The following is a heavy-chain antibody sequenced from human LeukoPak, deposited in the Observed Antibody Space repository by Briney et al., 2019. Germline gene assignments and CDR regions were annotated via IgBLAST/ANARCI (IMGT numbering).Heavy chain of an antibody. D-gene: IGHD1-1*01. Sequence: GGALRVSCAASGFTFSSCARHGVGPAPGKGLEGVAGISYDGSNKYYADSVKGRFTISRDNSKNTLYLQMNSLRAEDTAVYYCAREGTNWNDGRFDYWGQGTLVTVSS. CDR1: GFTFSSCA. CDR3: AREGTNWNDGRFDY. CDR2: ISYDGSNK. V-gene: IGHV3-30*04. J-gene: IGHJ4*02.